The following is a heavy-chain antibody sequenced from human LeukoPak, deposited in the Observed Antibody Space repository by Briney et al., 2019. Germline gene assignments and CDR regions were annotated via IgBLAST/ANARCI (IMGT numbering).Heavy chain of an antibody. D-gene: IGHD3-10*01. CDR2: IKSKTDDGTT. Sequence: AGGSLRLSCAASGFTFSNAWMSWVRQGPGKGLEWVGRIKSKTDDGTTDYAAPVKGRFTISRDDSKITLYLQMNSLKTEDTAVYYCTTQRSRITMVRGVIRSDHWGQGTLVTVSS. J-gene: IGHJ4*02. V-gene: IGHV3-15*01. CDR1: GFTFSNAW. CDR3: TTQRSRITMVRGVIRSDH.